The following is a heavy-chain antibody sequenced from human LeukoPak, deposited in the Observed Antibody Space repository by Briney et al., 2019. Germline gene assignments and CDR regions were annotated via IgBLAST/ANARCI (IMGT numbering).Heavy chain of an antibody. D-gene: IGHD5-12*01. Sequence: SETLSLTCSVSGDSISSGSYYWSWIRQPAGKGLEWIGRIYTSGSTNYIPSLKSRLTMSVDTSKNQFSLKLSSVTAADTAVYYCASHRGYGGGGPNFDYWGQGTLVTVSS. J-gene: IGHJ4*02. CDR2: IYTSGST. CDR1: GDSISSGSYY. V-gene: IGHV4-61*02. CDR3: ASHRGYGGGGPNFDY.